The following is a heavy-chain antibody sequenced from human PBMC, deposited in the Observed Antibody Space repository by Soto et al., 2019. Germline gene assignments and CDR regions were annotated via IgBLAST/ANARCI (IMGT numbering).Heavy chain of an antibody. Sequence: GGSLRLSCAASGFTFSGSAMHWVRQASGKGLEWVGRIRSKANSYATAYAASVKGRFTISRDDSKNTAYLQMNSLKTEDTAVYYCTRSPKVLRFLEWLLYPGWLRLYYYYYMDVWGKGTTVTVSS. J-gene: IGHJ6*03. CDR3: TRSPKVLRFLEWLLYPGWLRLYYYYYMDV. V-gene: IGHV3-73*01. CDR2: IRSKANSYAT. D-gene: IGHD3-3*01. CDR1: GFTFSGSA.